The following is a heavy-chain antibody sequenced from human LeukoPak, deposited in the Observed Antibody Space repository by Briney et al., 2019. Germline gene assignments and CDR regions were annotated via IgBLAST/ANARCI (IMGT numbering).Heavy chain of an antibody. CDR1: GFTFSSHA. CDR3: AKDPGGSLMNEYFQH. CDR2: ISGSGDRT. V-gene: IGHV3-23*01. Sequence: GGSLRLSCTASGFTFSSHAMTWVRQAPGKGLEWVSTISGSGDRTYYADSVKGRFTISRDNSKNTLYLQINSLRADDTAMYYCAKDPGGSLMNEYFQHWGQGTPLTVSS. J-gene: IGHJ1*01. D-gene: IGHD3-10*01.